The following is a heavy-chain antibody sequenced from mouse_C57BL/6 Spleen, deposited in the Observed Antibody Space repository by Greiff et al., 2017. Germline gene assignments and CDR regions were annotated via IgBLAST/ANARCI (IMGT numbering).Heavy chain of an antibody. V-gene: IGHV5-17*01. CDR2: ISSGSSTI. CDR3: ANGAWFAY. CDR1: GFTFRDYG. Sequence: EVQRVESGGGLVKPGGSLKLSCAASGFTFRDYGMHWVRQAPEKGLEWVAYISSGSSTIYYADTVKGRFTISRDNAKNTLFLQMTSLRSEDTAMYYCANGAWFAYWGQGTLVTVSA. J-gene: IGHJ3*01.